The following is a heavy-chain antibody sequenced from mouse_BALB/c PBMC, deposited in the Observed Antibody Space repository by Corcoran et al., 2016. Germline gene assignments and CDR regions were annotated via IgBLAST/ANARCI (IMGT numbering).Heavy chain of an antibody. CDR3: ARDGYYVDY. D-gene: IGHD2-3*01. Sequence: DVQLQESGPGLVKPSQSLSLTCSVTGYSITSGYYWNWIRQFPGNKLEWMGYISYDGSNNYNPSLKNRISITRDTSKNQFFLKLNSVTTEDTATYYCARDGYYVDYCGQGTSVTVSS. V-gene: IGHV3-6*02. CDR2: ISYDGSN. J-gene: IGHJ4*01. CDR1: GYSITSGYY.